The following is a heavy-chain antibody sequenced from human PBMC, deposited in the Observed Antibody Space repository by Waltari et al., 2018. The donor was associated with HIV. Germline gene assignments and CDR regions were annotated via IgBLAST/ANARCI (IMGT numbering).Heavy chain of an antibody. J-gene: IGHJ6*02. V-gene: IGHV3-7*01. D-gene: IGHD1-26*01. CDR1: GFTFPNYW. Sequence: EVQLMESGGGLVQSGGSLRLSCAASGFTFPNYWTSWVRQTPGKGLEWVAYIKDDGSEKDYMGSVKGRFTISRDNAKNSMFLQMNSLRAEDTAVYYGARIGTFPHNYAIDFWGQGTTVTVSS. CDR3: ARIGTFPHNYAIDF. CDR2: IKDDGSEK.